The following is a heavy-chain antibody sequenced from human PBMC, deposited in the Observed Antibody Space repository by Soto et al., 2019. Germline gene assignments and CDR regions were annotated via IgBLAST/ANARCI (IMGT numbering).Heavy chain of an antibody. Sequence: QVQLEQSGAEVKKPGASVRVSCKASGYSFNDYGMSWVRQAPGQGLEWMGWIGPYEGVTNHAQTFQGRVTMPVDTSTTTADIELRSLRSDDTAIYYCARCYCSVGSCYTGWHFDLWGPGTLVTVTA. J-gene: IGHJ2*01. CDR3: ARCYCSVGSCYTGWHFDL. CDR2: IGPYEGVT. V-gene: IGHV1-18*01. CDR1: GYSFNDYG. D-gene: IGHD2-15*01.